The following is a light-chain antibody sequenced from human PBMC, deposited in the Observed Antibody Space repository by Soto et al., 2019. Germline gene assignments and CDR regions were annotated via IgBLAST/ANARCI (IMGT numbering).Light chain of an antibody. Sequence: EIVLTQSPGTLSLSPGERATLSCRASQSVSSSYLAWYQQKPGQAPRLLIYGASSRATVIPDRFSGSGSGTDFTLTISRLEPEDFAVYYCQQYGSSPPPTFGGGTKVEIK. J-gene: IGKJ4*01. CDR2: GAS. CDR3: QQYGSSPPPT. CDR1: QSVSSSY. V-gene: IGKV3-20*01.